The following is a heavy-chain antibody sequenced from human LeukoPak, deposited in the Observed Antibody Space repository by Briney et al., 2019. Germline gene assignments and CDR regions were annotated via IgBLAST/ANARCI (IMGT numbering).Heavy chain of an antibody. CDR2: IYSGGSA. J-gene: IGHJ5*02. V-gene: IGHV3-66*02. CDR1: GVTVNINH. D-gene: IGHD3-16*02. Sequence: GGSLRLSCAASGVTVNINHMTWVRQAPGKGLECLSVIYSGGSASYADSVKGRFTISRDNSKNTLYLQMNSLRAEDTAVYYCARPYYDYVWGSYLMYNWFDPWGQGTLVTVSS. CDR3: ARPYYDYVWGSYLMYNWFDP.